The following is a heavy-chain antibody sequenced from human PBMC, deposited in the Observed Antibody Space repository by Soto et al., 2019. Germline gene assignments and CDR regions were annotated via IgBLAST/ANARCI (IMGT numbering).Heavy chain of an antibody. CDR3: ATHRAYGGGDCYSGMGV. V-gene: IGHV1-24*01. CDR2: FDPEDGET. D-gene: IGHD2-21*02. J-gene: IGHJ6*02. Sequence: RASVKVSCKVSGYTLTELSMHWVRQAPGKGLEWMGGFDPEDGETIYAQKFQGRVTMTEDTSTDTAYMELSSLRSEDTAVYYCATHRAYGGGDCYSGMGVCGQGTTVTVAS. CDR1: GYTLTELS.